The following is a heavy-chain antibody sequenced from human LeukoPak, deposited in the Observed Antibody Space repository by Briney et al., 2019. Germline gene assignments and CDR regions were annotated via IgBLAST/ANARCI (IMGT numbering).Heavy chain of an antibody. CDR2: INTNTGNP. Sequence: ASVKVSCKASGYTFTSYAMNWVRQAPGQGLEWMGWINTNTGNPTYAQGFTGRFVFSLDTSVSTAYLQISSIKAEDTAVYYCARGYREPPVATNYYYYGMDVWGQGTTVTVSS. CDR3: ARGYREPPVATNYYYYGMDV. CDR1: GYTFTSYA. J-gene: IGHJ6*02. D-gene: IGHD6-19*01. V-gene: IGHV7-4-1*02.